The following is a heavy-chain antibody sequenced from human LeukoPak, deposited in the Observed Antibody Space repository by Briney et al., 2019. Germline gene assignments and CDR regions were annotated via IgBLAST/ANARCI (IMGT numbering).Heavy chain of an antibody. CDR1: GFTFSSYE. CDR2: ISSSGSTI. CDR3: ARGHPYYYYYMDV. J-gene: IGHJ6*03. Sequence: GGSLRLSCAASGFTFSSYEMNWVRQAPGKGLEWVSYISSSGSTIYYADSVKGRFTISRDNAKNLLYLQMNSLRAEDTAVYYCARGHPYYYYYMDVWGKGTTVTISS. V-gene: IGHV3-48*03.